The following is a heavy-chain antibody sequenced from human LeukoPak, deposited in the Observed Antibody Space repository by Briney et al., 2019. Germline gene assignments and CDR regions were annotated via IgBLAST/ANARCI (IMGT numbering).Heavy chain of an antibody. D-gene: IGHD2-15*01. CDR2: ISSSSSTI. CDR3: AKGAIAAPNAYFDY. J-gene: IGHJ4*02. Sequence: PGGSLRLSCAASGFTFSSYSMNWVRQAPGKGLEWVSYISSSSSTIYYADSVKGRFTISRDNSKNTLYLQMNSLRAEDTAVYYCAKGAIAAPNAYFDYWGQGTLVTVSS. V-gene: IGHV3-48*01. CDR1: GFTFSSYS.